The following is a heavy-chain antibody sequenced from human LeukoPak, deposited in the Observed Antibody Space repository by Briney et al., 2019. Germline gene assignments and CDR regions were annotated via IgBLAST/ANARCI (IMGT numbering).Heavy chain of an antibody. D-gene: IGHD2-21*02. CDR1: GLPFGRYG. Sequence: GALRLSCAVSGLPFGRYGMTWVRQAPGKGLEWVSGITGSGGNTYYADSVKGRFTISRDNSKSTLSLQMNSLRAEDTAVYYCAKSYCGGDCGWGPGTLVTVSS. CDR2: ITGSGGNT. V-gene: IGHV3-23*01. J-gene: IGHJ4*02. CDR3: AKSYCGGDCG.